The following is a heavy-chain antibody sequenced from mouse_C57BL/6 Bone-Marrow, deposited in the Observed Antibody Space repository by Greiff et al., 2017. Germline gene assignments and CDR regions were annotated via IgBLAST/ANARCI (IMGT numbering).Heavy chain of an antibody. J-gene: IGHJ2*01. CDR3: ARRRDGYNFDY. V-gene: IGHV1-61*01. Sequence: QVQLQQPGAELVRPGSSVKLSCKASGYTFTSYWMDWVKQRPGQGLEWIGNIYPSDSETHYNQKFKDKATLTVDKSSSTAYMQLSSLTSEDSAVXYCARRRDGYNFDYWGQGTTLTVSS. D-gene: IGHD2-3*01. CDR1: GYTFTSYW. CDR2: IYPSDSET.